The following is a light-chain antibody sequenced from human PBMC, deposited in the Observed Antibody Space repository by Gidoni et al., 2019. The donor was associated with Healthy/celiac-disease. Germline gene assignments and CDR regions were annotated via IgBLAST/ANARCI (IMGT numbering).Light chain of an antibody. CDR1: QSVSSSY. CDR3: QQYGSSWYT. V-gene: IGKV3-20*01. Sequence: EIVLTQSPGTLSLSPGERATLSCRASQSVSSSYFAWYQQKPGQAPRLLIYGASSRATGIPDRFSGSGSGTDFTLTISRLEPEDFAVYYCQQYGSSWYTFGQXTKLEIK. J-gene: IGKJ2*01. CDR2: GAS.